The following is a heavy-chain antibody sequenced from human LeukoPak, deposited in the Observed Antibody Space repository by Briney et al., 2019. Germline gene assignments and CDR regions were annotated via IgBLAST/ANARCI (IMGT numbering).Heavy chain of an antibody. CDR3: ARRDYNEFDY. CDR1: GYSFTSYW. J-gene: IGHJ4*02. D-gene: IGHD4-11*01. V-gene: IGHV5-51*01. Sequence: GESLKISCKGSGYSFTSYWIGWVRQMPGKCLEWMGIIYPGDSDTRYSPSFQGQVTISVDKPINTAYLQWSSLKTSDTAKYYCARRDYNEFDYWGQGTLVTVSS. CDR2: IYPGDSDT.